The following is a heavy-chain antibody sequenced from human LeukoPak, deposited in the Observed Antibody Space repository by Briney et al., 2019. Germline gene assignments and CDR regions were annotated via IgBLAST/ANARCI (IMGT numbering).Heavy chain of an antibody. CDR3: ARDGGGTGGTYHHTFDL. V-gene: IGHV3-21*01. Sequence: GGSLRLSCAASGFTSSAYSMTWVRQAPGKGLEWVSSITSSSNYIHYADSLKGRFTISRDNAKNPLYLQMNSLRDEDTAVYYCARDGGGTGGTYHHTFDLWGQGTMVTVSS. J-gene: IGHJ3*01. D-gene: IGHD1-26*01. CDR1: GFTSSAYS. CDR2: ITSSSNYI.